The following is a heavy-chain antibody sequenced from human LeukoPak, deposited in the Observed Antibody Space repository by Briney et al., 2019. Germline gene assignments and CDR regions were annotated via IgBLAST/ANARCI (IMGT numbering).Heavy chain of an antibody. CDR2: IRYDGSNK. V-gene: IGHV3-30*02. Sequence: GGSLRLSCAASGFTFSSYGMHWVRQAPGKGLEWVAFIRYDGSNKYYADSVKGRFTISRDNSKNTLYLQMNSLRAEDTAVYYCAAEQVVIKAIDYWGQGTLVTVSS. D-gene: IGHD3-22*01. CDR3: AAEQVVIKAIDY. J-gene: IGHJ4*02. CDR1: GFTFSSYG.